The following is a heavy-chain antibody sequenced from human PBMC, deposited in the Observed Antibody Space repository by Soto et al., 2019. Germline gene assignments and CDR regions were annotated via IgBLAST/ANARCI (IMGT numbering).Heavy chain of an antibody. V-gene: IGHV1-8*01. CDR3: ARVGCSGGSCYAVDS. CDR2: MNPNSGNT. Sequence: GASVKVSCKASGYTFTSYDINWVRQATGQGLEWMGWMNPNSGNTGYAQKFQGRVTMTRDTSTSTVYMELSSLRSEDTAVCYCARVGCSGGSCYAVDSWGQGTLVTVSS. J-gene: IGHJ4*02. CDR1: GYTFTSYD. D-gene: IGHD2-15*01.